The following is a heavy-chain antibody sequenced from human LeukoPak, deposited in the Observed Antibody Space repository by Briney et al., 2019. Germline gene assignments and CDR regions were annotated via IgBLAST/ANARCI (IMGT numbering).Heavy chain of an antibody. J-gene: IGHJ4*02. V-gene: IGHV1-2*02. CDR3: ARSTGHYFDN. D-gene: IGHD4-11*01. Sequence: ASVKVSCKASGYTFTGYYMHWVRQAPGQGLEWMGWINPNSGGTNYAEKFQGRVTMTRDTSISTAYVELSGLRSDGTAVYYCARSTGHYFDNWGQGTLVTVSS. CDR2: INPNSGGT. CDR1: GYTFTGYY.